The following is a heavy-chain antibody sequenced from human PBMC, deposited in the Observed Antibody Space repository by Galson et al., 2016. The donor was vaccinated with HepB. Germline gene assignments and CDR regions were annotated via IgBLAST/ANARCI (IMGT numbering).Heavy chain of an antibody. CDR1: GYTFTSYF. D-gene: IGHD3-22*01. CDR2: INPNDGGA. J-gene: IGHJ4*02. V-gene: IGHV1-46*01. Sequence: SVKVSCKASGYTFTSYFMHWVRQAPGQGLEWMGMINPNDGGASYAEKFRGRMTMTIDTSTSTVYMELSSLRPDDTAVYFCARVSVAHRPNWFLPWGQGTLVTVSS. CDR3: ARVSVAHRPNWFLP.